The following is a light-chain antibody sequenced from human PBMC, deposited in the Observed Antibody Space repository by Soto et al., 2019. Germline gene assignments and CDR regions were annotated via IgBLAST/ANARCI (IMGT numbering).Light chain of an antibody. CDR3: QQSYNSPFN. V-gene: IGKV1-5*03. CDR1: QSISSW. Sequence: DIQMTQSPSTLSASVGDRVTITCRASQSISSWLAWYQQKPGKAPKLLIYKASSLKSGVPSRFSGSGSGTDFTLTIDSLQPEDFATYYCQQSYNSPFNFGPGTKVDIK. CDR2: KAS. J-gene: IGKJ3*01.